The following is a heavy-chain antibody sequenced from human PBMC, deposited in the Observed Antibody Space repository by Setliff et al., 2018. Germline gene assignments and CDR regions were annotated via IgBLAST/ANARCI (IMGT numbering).Heavy chain of an antibody. CDR3: AKDPSYSGSYDYLDY. CDR2: IKEDGSEK. CDR1: RFTFSNYW. Sequence: PGGSLRLSCAASRFTFSNYWMSWVRQAPGKGLEWVANIKEDGSEKYYVDSVKGRFTISRDNSKNTVYLQMNSLRAEDTAVYYCAKDPSYSGSYDYLDYWGQGTLVAVSS. D-gene: IGHD1-26*01. J-gene: IGHJ4*02. V-gene: IGHV3-7*03.